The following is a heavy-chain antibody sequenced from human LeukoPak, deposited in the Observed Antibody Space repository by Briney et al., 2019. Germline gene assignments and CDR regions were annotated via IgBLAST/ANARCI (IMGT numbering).Heavy chain of an antibody. D-gene: IGHD3-22*01. CDR2: IIPILGIA. V-gene: IGHV1-69*02. CDR1: GGTFSSYT. CDR3: ARSAGYDSSGHDYYYYGMDA. J-gene: IGHJ6*02. Sequence: SVKVSCKASGGTFSSYTISWVRQAPGQGLEWMGRIIPILGIANYAQKFQGRVTITADKSTSTAYMELSSLRSEDTAVYYCARSAGYDSSGHDYYYYGMDAWGQGTTVTVSS.